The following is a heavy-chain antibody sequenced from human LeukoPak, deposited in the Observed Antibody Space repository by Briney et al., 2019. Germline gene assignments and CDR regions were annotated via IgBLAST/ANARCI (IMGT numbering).Heavy chain of an antibody. Sequence: ASVKVSCKASGYTFTNYYMHWVRQAPGQGLEWVGIINPSGGYTTYAQKFQGRVTMARDTSTSTVSMELSSLRSEDTAVYFCARQEDSSGYYYYYWGQGTLVTVPS. J-gene: IGHJ4*02. CDR1: GYTFTNYY. CDR3: ARQEDSSGYYYYY. CDR2: INPSGGYT. D-gene: IGHD3-22*01. V-gene: IGHV1-46*01.